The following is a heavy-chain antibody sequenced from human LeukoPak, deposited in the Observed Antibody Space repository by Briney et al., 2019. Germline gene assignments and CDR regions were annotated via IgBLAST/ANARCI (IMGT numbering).Heavy chain of an antibody. CDR1: GFTFSSYA. CDR2: ISGSGGST. D-gene: IGHD2-2*01. J-gene: IGHJ6*03. V-gene: IGHV3-23*01. Sequence: GGSLRLSCAASGFTFSSYAMSWVRQAPGKGLEWVSAISGSGGSTYYADSVKGRFTISRDNSKNTLYLQMNSLRAEDTAVYYCARDLGCSSTSCYFAGYYYYMDVWGKGTTVTVSS. CDR3: ARDLGCSSTSCYFAGYYYYMDV.